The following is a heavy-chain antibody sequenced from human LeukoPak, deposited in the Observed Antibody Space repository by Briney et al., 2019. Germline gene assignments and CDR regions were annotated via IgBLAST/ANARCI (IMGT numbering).Heavy chain of an antibody. CDR2: IAEDGSNE. CDR1: GFTFSSYG. J-gene: IGHJ4*02. CDR3: AKDRETTSSGTFDY. D-gene: IGHD1-1*01. Sequence: GGSLRLSCAASGFTFSSYGMHCVRQAPGKGLEWVAFIAEDGSNEKYTDSVKGRFTIPRDNSNNTPYLRMNSLRAEDTGLYYCAKDRETTSSGTFDYWGQGTLVTVSS. V-gene: IGHV3-30*18.